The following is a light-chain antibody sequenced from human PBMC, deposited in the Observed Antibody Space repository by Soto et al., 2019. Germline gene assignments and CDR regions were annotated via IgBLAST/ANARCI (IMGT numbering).Light chain of an antibody. V-gene: IGLV2-23*02. CDR3: CSYAGSSTYV. CDR1: SIDVGSYNL. Sequence: QSVLARPASVSGSPGQSITISCPGTSIDVGSYNLVSWYQQHPGKAPKLMIYEVSKRPSGVSNRFSGSKSGNTASLTISGLQAEDEADYYCCSYAGSSTYVFGTGTKVTVL. CDR2: EVS. J-gene: IGLJ1*01.